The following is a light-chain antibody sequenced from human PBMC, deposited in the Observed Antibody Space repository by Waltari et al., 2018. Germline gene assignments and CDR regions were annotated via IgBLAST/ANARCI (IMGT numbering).Light chain of an antibody. Sequence: DIVMTQSPYSLAVALGNRATINCTSSQSVLYSSNNKNYLAWYQQKPGQPPKLLIYWASTRESGVPDRFSGSGSGTDFTLTISSLQAEDVAVYYCQQYYTTWGFGQGTKVEIK. CDR1: QSVLYSSNNKNY. CDR3: QQYYTTWG. V-gene: IGKV4-1*01. CDR2: WAS. J-gene: IGKJ1*01.